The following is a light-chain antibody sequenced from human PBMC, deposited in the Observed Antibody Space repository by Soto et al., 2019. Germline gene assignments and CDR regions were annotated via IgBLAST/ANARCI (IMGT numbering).Light chain of an antibody. V-gene: IGKV3-11*01. CDR2: DVS. CDR1: QSTSSY. CDR3: QQRNRWPPVYT. J-gene: IGKJ2*01. Sequence: EIVLTQSPATLSLSPGERATLSCKTSQSTSSYLAWYQHRPGQTPRLLIYDVSNRATGIPARFSGSGSGPDFTLTISSLEPEDFAVYYCQQRNRWPPVYTFGQGTKLEI.